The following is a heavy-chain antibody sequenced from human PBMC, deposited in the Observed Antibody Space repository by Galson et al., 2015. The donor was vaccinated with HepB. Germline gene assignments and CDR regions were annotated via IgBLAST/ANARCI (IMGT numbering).Heavy chain of an antibody. Sequence: SLRLSCAASGFTFRSYAMSWVRQAPGKGLEWVSGISGSGGSTYYADPVKGRFTISGDNSKNTLYLQMNSLRAEDTAVYYCAKEGGIVGTAAFDYWGQGTLVTVSS. CDR1: GFTFRSYA. CDR3: AKEGGIVGTAAFDY. CDR2: ISGSGGST. J-gene: IGHJ4*02. D-gene: IGHD1-26*01. V-gene: IGHV3-23*01.